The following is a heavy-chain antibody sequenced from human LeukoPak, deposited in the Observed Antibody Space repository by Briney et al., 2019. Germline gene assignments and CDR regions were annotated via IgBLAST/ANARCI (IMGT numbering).Heavy chain of an antibody. CDR2: IIPIFGTA. J-gene: IGHJ3*02. CDR1: GGTFSSYA. V-gene: IGHV1-69*05. D-gene: IGHD3-22*01. Sequence: SVKVSCKASGGTFSSYAISWARQAPGQGLEWMGRIIPIFGTANYAQKFQGRVTIITDESTSTAYMELSSLRSEDTAVYYCARGYDSSGPDAFDIWGQGTMVTVSS. CDR3: ARGYDSSGPDAFDI.